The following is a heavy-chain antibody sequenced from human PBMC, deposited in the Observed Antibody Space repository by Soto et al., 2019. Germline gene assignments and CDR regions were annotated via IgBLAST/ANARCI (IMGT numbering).Heavy chain of an antibody. CDR3: AKDRGYAGNFGFDY. CDR2: INAGGGST. V-gene: IGHV3-23*01. Sequence: PGGSLRLSCAASGFTFSTYAMSWVRKAPGKGLEWVSVINAGGGSTYYADSVKGRFTISRDDSKNTLYLQMNSLRAEDTAVYYCAKDRGYAGNFGFDYWGQGTLVTVSS. D-gene: IGHD6-13*01. CDR1: GFTFSTYA. J-gene: IGHJ4*02.